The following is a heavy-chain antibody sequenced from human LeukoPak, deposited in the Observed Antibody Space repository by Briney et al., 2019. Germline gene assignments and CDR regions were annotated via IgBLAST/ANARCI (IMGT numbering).Heavy chain of an antibody. V-gene: IGHV3-13*01. CDR3: ARGHYDILTGDYYYYGMDV. Sequence: PGGSLRLSCAASGFTFSSYGMHWVRQATGKGLEWVSAIGTAGDTYYPGSVKGRFTISRENAKNSLYLQMNSLRAGDTAVYYCARGHYDILTGDYYYYGMDVWGQGTTVTVSS. CDR2: IGTAGDT. J-gene: IGHJ6*02. D-gene: IGHD3-9*01. CDR1: GFTFSSYG.